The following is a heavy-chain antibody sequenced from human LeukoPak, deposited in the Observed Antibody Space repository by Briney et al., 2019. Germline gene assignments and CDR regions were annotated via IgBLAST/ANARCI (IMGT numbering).Heavy chain of an antibody. D-gene: IGHD1-20*01. CDR1: GFTFSSYS. CDR3: ARGTSPLNWNDFYGFDY. V-gene: IGHV3-21*01. Sequence: GGSLRLSCAASGFTFSSYSMNWVRQAPGKGLEWVSSISGSSSYIYYADSLKGRFTISRDNAKNSLYLQMNSLRAEDTVVYYCARGTSPLNWNDFYGFDYWGQGTLVTVSS. CDR2: ISGSSSYI. J-gene: IGHJ4*02.